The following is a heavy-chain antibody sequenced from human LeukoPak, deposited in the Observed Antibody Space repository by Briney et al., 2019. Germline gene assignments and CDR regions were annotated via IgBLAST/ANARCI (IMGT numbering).Heavy chain of an antibody. D-gene: IGHD3-10*01. J-gene: IGHJ4*02. V-gene: IGHV3-74*01. CDR2: TNSDGSTT. Sequence: LPGGSLRLSCAASGFTFITYWMHWVRQAPGKGLVWVSSTNSDGSTTTYADSVKGRFTISRDNAKNMVYLQMNSLRAEDTAVYYCARAFGSGSQVINYFDFWGQGTLVTVSS. CDR3: ARAFGSGSQVINYFDF. CDR1: GFTFITYW.